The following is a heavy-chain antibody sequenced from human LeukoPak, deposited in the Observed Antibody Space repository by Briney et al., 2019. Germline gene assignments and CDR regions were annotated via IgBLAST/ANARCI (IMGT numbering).Heavy chain of an antibody. CDR1: GYSFTSYW. CDR2: IYPGDSET. CDR3: ASMPTVTTFGYFDY. V-gene: IGHV5-51*01. D-gene: IGHD4-17*01. J-gene: IGHJ4*02. Sequence: KDGESLKISCKGSGYSFTSYWIGWVRQMPGKGLEWMGIIYPGDSETRYSPSFQGQVTVSADKPISTAYLEWISLQASDTAIYYCASMPTVTTFGYFDYWGQGTLVTVSS.